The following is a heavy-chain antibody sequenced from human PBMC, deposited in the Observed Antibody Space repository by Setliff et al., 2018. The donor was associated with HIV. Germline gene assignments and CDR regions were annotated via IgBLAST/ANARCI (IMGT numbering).Heavy chain of an antibody. J-gene: IGHJ3*01. CDR1: GGSITSSSFY. CDR2: VYYTGKT. Sequence: SETLSLTCTVSGGSITSSSFYWAWIRQSPGKGLEWIGSVYYTGKTKYNPSLESRLTMSMDASESQFSLTLNSVTAADTAMYYCAREDSLVLVPAIMRGDGFDVWGQGTRVTVSS. CDR3: AREDSLVLVPAIMRGDGFDV. D-gene: IGHD2-2*01. V-gene: IGHV4-39*07.